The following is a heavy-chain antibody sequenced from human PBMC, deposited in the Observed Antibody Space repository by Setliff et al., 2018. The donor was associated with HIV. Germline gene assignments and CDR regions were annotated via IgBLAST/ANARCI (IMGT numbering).Heavy chain of an antibody. CDR3: ARSRTEERLFDY. V-gene: IGHV1-3*01. CDR2: INAGNGNT. CDR1: GYTFTSYA. Sequence: VASVKVSCKASGYTFTSYAMHWVRQAPGQRLEWMGWINAGNGNTKYSQKSQGRVTITRDTSASTAYMELSSLRSEDTAVYYCARSRTEERLFDYWGQGTLVTVSS. J-gene: IGHJ4*02. D-gene: IGHD1-1*01.